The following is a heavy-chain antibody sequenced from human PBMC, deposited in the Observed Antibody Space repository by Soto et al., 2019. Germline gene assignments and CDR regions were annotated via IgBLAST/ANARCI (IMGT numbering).Heavy chain of an antibody. D-gene: IGHD2-15*01. CDR2: INAGNGNT. J-gene: IGHJ5*02. Sequence: ASVKVSCKASGYTFTSYAMHWVRQAPGQRLEWMGWINAGNGNTKYSQKFQGGVTITRDTSASTAYMELSSLRSEDTAVYYCARALGYCSGGSCYNWFDPWGQGTLVTVSS. V-gene: IGHV1-3*01. CDR1: GYTFTSYA. CDR3: ARALGYCSGGSCYNWFDP.